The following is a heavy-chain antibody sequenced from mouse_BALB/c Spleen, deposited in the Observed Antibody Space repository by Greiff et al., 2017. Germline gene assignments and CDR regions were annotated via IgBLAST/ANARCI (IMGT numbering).Heavy chain of an antibody. D-gene: IGHD2-10*02. Sequence: DVMLVESGGGLVQPGGSRKLSCAASGFTFSSFGMHWVRQAPEKGLEWVAYISSGSSTIYYADTVKGRFTISRDNAKNTLYLQMSSLKSEDTAMYYCARLYGNYVAWFAYWGQGTLVTVSA. V-gene: IGHV5-17*03. CDR3: ARLYGNYVAWFAY. J-gene: IGHJ3*01. CDR2: ISSGSSTI. CDR1: GFTFSSFG.